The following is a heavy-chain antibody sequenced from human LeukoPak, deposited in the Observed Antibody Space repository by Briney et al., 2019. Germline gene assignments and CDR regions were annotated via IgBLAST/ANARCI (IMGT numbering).Heavy chain of an antibody. CDR1: GFTFSSYT. D-gene: IGHD3-10*01. V-gene: IGHV3-21*01. Sequence: GGSLRLSCAASGFTFSSYTMNWVRQAPGKGLEWVSSISRSSSYIYYADSMKGRFTISRDNAKNSLHLQMHSLRAEDTAVYYCARGSTVVRGVSPAGDYWGQGTLVTVSS. CDR2: ISRSSSYI. CDR3: ARGSTVVRGVSPAGDY. J-gene: IGHJ4*02.